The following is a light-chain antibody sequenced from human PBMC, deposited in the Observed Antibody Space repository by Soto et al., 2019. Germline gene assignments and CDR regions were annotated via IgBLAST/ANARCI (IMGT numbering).Light chain of an antibody. Sequence: DIQITQSPSSLSSFLLDKVTINSRASQDISSWLAWYQQKPGKAPKLLIYAASNLQSGVPSRFSGSGSGTDFTLTISSLQPEDFATYFCQQGYSFAFTFGPGTKVDIK. CDR1: QDISSW. V-gene: IGKV1-12*01. CDR3: QQGYSFAFT. CDR2: AAS. J-gene: IGKJ3*01.